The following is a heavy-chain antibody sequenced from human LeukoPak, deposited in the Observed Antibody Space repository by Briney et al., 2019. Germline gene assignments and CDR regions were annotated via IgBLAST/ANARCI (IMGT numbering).Heavy chain of an antibody. D-gene: IGHD3-22*01. J-gene: IGHJ6*02. V-gene: IGHV3-23*01. CDR1: GFTFSSYA. CDR3: ARMYYYDSSGYYPYYYGMDV. Sequence: PGGSLRLSCAASGFTFSSYAMSWVRQAPGKGLEWVSAISGSGGSTYYADSVKGRFTISRDNSKNTLYLQMNSLRAEDTAVYYCARMYYYDSSGYYPYYYGMDVWGQGTTVTVSS. CDR2: ISGSGGST.